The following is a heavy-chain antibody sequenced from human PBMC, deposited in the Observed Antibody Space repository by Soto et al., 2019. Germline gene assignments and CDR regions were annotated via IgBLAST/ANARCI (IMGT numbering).Heavy chain of an antibody. J-gene: IGHJ2*01. Sequence: QMQLVQSGPEVKKPGTSVKVSCKASGFPFSSSVVQWVRQGRGQRLEWIGWIVVGSGHTKYAQKFQERISITRYMSTSTAYMELTSLRSEDTAMYYCATPDYGDYWYFDLWGRGTLVTVSS. CDR1: GFPFSSSV. CDR2: IVVGSGHT. CDR3: ATPDYGDYWYFDL. D-gene: IGHD4-17*01. V-gene: IGHV1-58*01.